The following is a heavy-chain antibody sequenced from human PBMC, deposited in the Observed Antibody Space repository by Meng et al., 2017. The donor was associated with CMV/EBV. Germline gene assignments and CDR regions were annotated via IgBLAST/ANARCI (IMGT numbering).Heavy chain of an antibody. CDR2: IYYSGST. Sequence: QLPPQESGPGLVKPSETLSLTCTVSGGSISSSSYYWGWIRQPPGKGLEWIGSIYYSGSTYYNPSLKSRVTISVDTSKNQFSLKLSSVTAADTAVYYCASIVGAQDYWGQGTLVTVSS. CDR1: GGSISSSSYY. J-gene: IGHJ4*02. D-gene: IGHD1-26*01. CDR3: ASIVGAQDY. V-gene: IGHV4-39*07.